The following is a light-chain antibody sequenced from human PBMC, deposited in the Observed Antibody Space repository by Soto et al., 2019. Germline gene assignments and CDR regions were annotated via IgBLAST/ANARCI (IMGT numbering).Light chain of an antibody. Sequence: QSVLTQPPSASGSPGQSVTISCTGTSSDVGGVYNYVSWYQQHPGQAPKLMIYEVSNRPSGVPDRFSGSKSGNTASLTVSGLQAEDEADYYCSSYAGSNNLVFVGGTKLTVL. CDR3: SSYAGSNNLV. CDR1: SSDVGGVYNY. CDR2: EVS. V-gene: IGLV2-8*01. J-gene: IGLJ2*01.